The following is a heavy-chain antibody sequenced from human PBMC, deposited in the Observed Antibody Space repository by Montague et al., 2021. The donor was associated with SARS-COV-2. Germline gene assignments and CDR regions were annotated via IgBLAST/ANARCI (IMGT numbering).Heavy chain of an antibody. CDR3: ARFLRRVVPAATGHWEKNYYYYYMDV. CDR2: INHSGST. Sequence: SETLSLTCAVYGGSFSDYYWSWIRQPPGKGLEWIGEINHSGSTXXXPSXXXRVTISVDMSKNQFSPKLSSVTAADTAVNYCARFLRRVVPAATGHWEKNYYYYYMDVWGKGTTVTVSS. CDR1: GGSFSDYY. D-gene: IGHD2-2*01. V-gene: IGHV4-34*01. J-gene: IGHJ6*03.